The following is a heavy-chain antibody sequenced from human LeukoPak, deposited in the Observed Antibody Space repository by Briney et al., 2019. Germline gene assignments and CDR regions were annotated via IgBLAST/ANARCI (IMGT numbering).Heavy chain of an antibody. D-gene: IGHD2-2*01. CDR1: GGTFSSYA. CDR2: VIPIFGTA. J-gene: IGHJ6*03. CDR3: ARGPVIPAAKSYYYMDV. Sequence: GASVKVSCKASGGTFSSYAISWVRQAPGQGLEWMGGVIPIFGTANYAQKFQGRVTITTDESTSTAYMELSSLRSEDTAVYYCARGPVIPAAKSYYYMDVWGKGTTVTVSS. V-gene: IGHV1-69*05.